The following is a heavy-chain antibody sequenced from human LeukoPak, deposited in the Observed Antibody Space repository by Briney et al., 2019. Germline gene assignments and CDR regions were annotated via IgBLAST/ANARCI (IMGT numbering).Heavy chain of an antibody. Sequence: ASVKVSCKASGGTRSSYALNWVRQAPGQGLEWIGRIIPIFAIVNYAQNFQGRVTITADKSTNTAYMELSSLRFEDTAFYYCARADSSGYSLDENFDYWGQGTLVTVSS. CDR1: GGTRSSYA. J-gene: IGHJ4*02. V-gene: IGHV1-69*04. CDR2: IIPIFAIV. CDR3: ARADSSGYSLDENFDY. D-gene: IGHD3-22*01.